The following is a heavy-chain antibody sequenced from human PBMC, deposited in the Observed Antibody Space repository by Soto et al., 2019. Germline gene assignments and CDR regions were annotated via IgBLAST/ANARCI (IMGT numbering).Heavy chain of an antibody. D-gene: IGHD6-19*01. Sequence: GGSLRLSCAVSGFTFSDSCMSWIRQAPGKGLEWISYINSRGNTIYYADSVKGRFTISRDNAKNSLYLQMNSLRAEDTAVYYCVRDNQWLVHFDSWGQGTLVTVSS. J-gene: IGHJ4*02. CDR3: VRDNQWLVHFDS. CDR2: INSRGNTI. CDR1: GFTFSDSC. V-gene: IGHV3-11*01.